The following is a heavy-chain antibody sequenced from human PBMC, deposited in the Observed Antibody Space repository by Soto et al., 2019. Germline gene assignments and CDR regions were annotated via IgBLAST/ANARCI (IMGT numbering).Heavy chain of an antibody. CDR2: IYYSGST. J-gene: IGHJ4*02. CDR1: GGSISSGAYY. Sequence: QVQLQESGPGLVKPSQTLSLTCTVSGGSISSGAYYGSWIRQPPGKGLEWLGSIYYSGSTYYNPSLKSRVTISVDTSKNQFSLKLSSVTAADTAVYYCARAQGSGFLVSWGQGTLVTVSS. D-gene: IGHD3-10*01. CDR3: ARAQGSGFLVS. V-gene: IGHV4-30-4*01.